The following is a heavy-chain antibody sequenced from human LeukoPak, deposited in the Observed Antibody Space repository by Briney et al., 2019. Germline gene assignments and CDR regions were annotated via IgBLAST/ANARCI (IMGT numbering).Heavy chain of an antibody. CDR2: ISGDGGGT. CDR3: AKDPGKHFYYSSGYCFDI. CDR1: GFTFNMYA. J-gene: IGHJ3*02. V-gene: IGHV3-23*01. Sequence: GGSLRLSCAASGFTFNMYAMSWVRQAPGKGPEWVSTISGDGGGTHYADSVKGRFTISRDNSKKMVYLQMNSLRAEDTAVYYCAKDPGKHFYYSSGYCFDIWGQGTMVTVSS. D-gene: IGHD3-22*01.